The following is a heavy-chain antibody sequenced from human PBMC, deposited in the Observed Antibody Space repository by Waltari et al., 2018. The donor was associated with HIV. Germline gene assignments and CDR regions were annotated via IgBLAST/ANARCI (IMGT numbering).Heavy chain of an antibody. Sequence: EVQLVESGGGLVQPGGSLKLSCAASGFTFSGSAMHWVRQASGKGLEWVGRIRSKANSYATAYAASVKGRFTISRDDSKNTAYLQMNSLKTEDTAVYYCTRLLVVPAAIRGRGYYYGMDVWGQGTTVTVSS. V-gene: IGHV3-73*01. J-gene: IGHJ6*02. CDR1: GFTFSGSA. D-gene: IGHD2-2*02. CDR3: TRLLVVPAAIRGRGYYYGMDV. CDR2: IRSKANSYAT.